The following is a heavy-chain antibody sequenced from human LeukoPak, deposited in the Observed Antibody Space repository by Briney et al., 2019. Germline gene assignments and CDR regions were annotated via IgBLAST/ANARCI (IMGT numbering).Heavy chain of an antibody. CDR3: ARSARPEGYYYYYMDV. V-gene: IGHV1-69*06. CDR1: GGTFSSYA. J-gene: IGHJ6*03. CDR2: IIPIFGTA. Sequence: SVKVSCKASGGTFSSYAISWVRQAPGQGLEWMGGIIPIFGTANYAQKFQGRVTITADKSTSTAYMELSSLRSEDTAVYYCARSARPEGYYYYYMDVWGKGTTVTVSS. D-gene: IGHD6-6*01.